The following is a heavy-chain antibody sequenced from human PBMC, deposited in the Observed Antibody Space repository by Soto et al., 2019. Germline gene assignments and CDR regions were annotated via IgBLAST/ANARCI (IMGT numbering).Heavy chain of an antibody. Sequence: GGPMRLSCAASGVTICSYAMSWVRQAPGKGLEWVSAISGSGGSTYYADSVEGRFTISRDKSKNTLSLQMNSLRAEDTAVYYCARDVYDFWSGKDAFDIWGQGTMVTVSS. V-gene: IGHV3-23*01. CDR2: ISGSGGST. CDR1: GVTICSYA. J-gene: IGHJ3*02. CDR3: ARDVYDFWSGKDAFDI. D-gene: IGHD3-3*01.